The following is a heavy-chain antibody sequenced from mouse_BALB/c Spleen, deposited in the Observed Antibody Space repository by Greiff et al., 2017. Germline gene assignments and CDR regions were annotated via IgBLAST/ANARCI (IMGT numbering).Heavy chain of an antibody. CDR3: AREDYDYDGVYAY. CDR2: ISSGGST. J-gene: IGHJ3*01. CDR1: GFTFSSYA. V-gene: IGHV5-6-5*01. Sequence: EVKLMESGGGLVKPGGSLKLSCAASGFTFSSYAMSWVRQTPEKRLEWVASISSGGSTYYPDSVKGRFTISRDNARNILYLQMSSLRSEDTAMYYCAREDYDYDGVYAYWGQGTLVTVSA. D-gene: IGHD2-4*01.